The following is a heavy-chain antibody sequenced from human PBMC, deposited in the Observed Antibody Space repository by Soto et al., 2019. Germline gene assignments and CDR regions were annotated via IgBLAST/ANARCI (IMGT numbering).Heavy chain of an antibody. Sequence: SETLSLTCAVYGGSFSTYYWSWLRQPPGKGLEWIGEINHSGSTNYNPSLKSRVTASIDTSENQFSLNLSSVAAADTALYYCARSSSGSYFDYWGKGTLVTVSS. CDR3: ARSSSGSYFDY. J-gene: IGHJ4*02. V-gene: IGHV4-34*01. D-gene: IGHD1-26*01. CDR2: INHSGST. CDR1: GGSFSTYY.